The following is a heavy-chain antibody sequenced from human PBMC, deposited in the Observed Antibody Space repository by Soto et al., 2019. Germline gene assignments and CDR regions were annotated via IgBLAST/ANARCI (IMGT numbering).Heavy chain of an antibody. CDR3: ARDPASYGDYVSWFDP. J-gene: IGHJ5*02. D-gene: IGHD4-17*01. CDR1: GYTFTSYG. V-gene: IGHV1-18*01. Sequence: GASVKVSCKASGYTFTSYGISWVRQAPGQGLEWMGWISAYNGNTNYAQKLQGRVTMTTDTSTSTAYMELRSLRSDDTAVYYCARDPASYGDYVSWFDPWGQGTLVTVSS. CDR2: ISAYNGNT.